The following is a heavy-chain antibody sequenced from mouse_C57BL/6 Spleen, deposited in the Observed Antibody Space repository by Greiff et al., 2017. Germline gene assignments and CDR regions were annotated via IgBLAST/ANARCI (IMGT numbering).Heavy chain of an antibody. CDR3: ARRPYYYGSSYDAMDY. D-gene: IGHD1-1*01. J-gene: IGHJ4*01. Sequence: QVQLQQPGAELVKPGASVKLSCKASGYTFTSYWMQWVKQRPGQGLEWIGEIDPSDSYTNYNQKFKGKATLTVDTSSSTAYMQLSSLTCEDSAVYYCARRPYYYGSSYDAMDYWGQGTSVTVSS. V-gene: IGHV1-50*01. CDR2: IDPSDSYT. CDR1: GYTFTSYW.